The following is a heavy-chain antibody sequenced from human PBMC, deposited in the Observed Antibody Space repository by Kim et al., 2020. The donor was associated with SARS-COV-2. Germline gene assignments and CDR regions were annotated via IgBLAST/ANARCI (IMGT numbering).Heavy chain of an antibody. Sequence: YADAVEGRFTISRDNSKNTLYLQMNSLRAEDTAMYYCAREFSSGPRDFDYWGQGTLVTVSS. J-gene: IGHJ4*02. D-gene: IGHD6-19*01. CDR3: AREFSSGPRDFDY. V-gene: IGHV3-30*01.